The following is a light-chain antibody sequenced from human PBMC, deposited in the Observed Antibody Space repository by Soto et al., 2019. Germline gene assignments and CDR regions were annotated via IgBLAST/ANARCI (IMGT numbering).Light chain of an antibody. CDR1: QSVSSSY. CDR3: QQYGSSQWT. Sequence: EIVLTQSPGTLSLSPGERATLSCRASQSVSSSYLAWYQQKPGQAPRLLIYGASSRATGIPDRFSGSGSGTDFTLTISRLEPEDLAVYYRQQYGSSQWTFGQGTKV. V-gene: IGKV3-20*01. CDR2: GAS. J-gene: IGKJ1*01.